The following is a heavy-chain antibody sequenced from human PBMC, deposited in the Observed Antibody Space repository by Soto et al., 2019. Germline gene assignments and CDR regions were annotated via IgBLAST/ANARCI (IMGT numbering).Heavy chain of an antibody. CDR3: ARPPFDSSGYYRN. CDR1: GFTLSRYA. J-gene: IGHJ4*02. Sequence: GGSLRLSCVVSGFTLSRYAMHWVRQAPGKGLEWVAAISYDGTNKNYADSVKGRFTISGDNSKDTYLQMDSLRPDDTAVYYCARPPFDSSGYYRNWGQGTLVTVSS. CDR2: ISYDGTNK. D-gene: IGHD3-22*01. V-gene: IGHV3-30*04.